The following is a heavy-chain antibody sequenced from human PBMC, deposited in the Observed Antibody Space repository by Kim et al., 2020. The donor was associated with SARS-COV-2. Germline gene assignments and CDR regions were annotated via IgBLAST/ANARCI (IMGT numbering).Heavy chain of an antibody. D-gene: IGHD2-2*01. Sequence: DSVKGRFTTSRDNSRNTLYLQMNTLRAEDTAIYYCTRGAYCTSTTCIADHWGQGTLVTVSS. CDR3: TRGAYCTSTTCIADH. J-gene: IGHJ4*02. V-gene: IGHV3-23*01.